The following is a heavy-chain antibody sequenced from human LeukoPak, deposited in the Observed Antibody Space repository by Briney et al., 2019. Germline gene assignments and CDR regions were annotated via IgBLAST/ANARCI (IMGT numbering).Heavy chain of an antibody. Sequence: GGSLRLSCAASGFTFSSYSMNWVRQAPGKGLEWVSSIGSSSSYIYYADSVKGRFTISRDNAKNSLYLQMNSLRAEDTAVYYCARDQGTANDYWGQGTLVTVSS. CDR1: GFTFSSYS. CDR3: ARDQGTANDY. D-gene: IGHD6-13*01. V-gene: IGHV3-21*01. CDR2: IGSSSSYI. J-gene: IGHJ4*02.